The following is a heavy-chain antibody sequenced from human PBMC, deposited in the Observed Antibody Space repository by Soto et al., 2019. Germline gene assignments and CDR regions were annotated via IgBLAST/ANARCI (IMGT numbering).Heavy chain of an antibody. D-gene: IGHD3-16*01. Sequence: AGGSLRLSCAASGFTFSSYAMHWVRQAPGKGLEWVAVISYDGSNNYYADSVKGRFTISKDKSKRTPFLQMNSLRVDDTAVYYCARDGWGSNWYFDLWGRGTLVTVSS. CDR1: GFTFSSYA. CDR3: ARDGWGSNWYFDL. J-gene: IGHJ2*01. V-gene: IGHV3-30-3*01. CDR2: ISYDGSNN.